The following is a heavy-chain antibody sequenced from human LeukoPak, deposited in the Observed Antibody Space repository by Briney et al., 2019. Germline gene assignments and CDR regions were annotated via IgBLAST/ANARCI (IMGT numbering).Heavy chain of an antibody. V-gene: IGHV3-21*01. CDR2: ISSSSSYI. J-gene: IGHJ5*02. CDR1: GFTFSSYS. Sequence: GGSLRLSCAASGFTFSSYSMNWVRQAPGKGLEWVSSISSSSSYIYYADSVKGRFTISRDNAKNSLYLQMNSLRAENTAVYYCAKMIIAGAPSWFDPWGQGTLVTVSS. D-gene: IGHD3-16*01. CDR3: AKMIIAGAPSWFDP.